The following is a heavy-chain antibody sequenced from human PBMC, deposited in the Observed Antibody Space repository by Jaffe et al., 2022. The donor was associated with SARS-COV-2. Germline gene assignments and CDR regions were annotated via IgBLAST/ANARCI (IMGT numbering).Heavy chain of an antibody. CDR3: ARAPSKIRYFDWLNMDV. CDR2: IYYSGST. Sequence: QVQLQESGPGLVKPSETLSLTCTVSGGSVSSGSYYWSWIRQPPGKGLEWIGYIYYSGSTNYNPSLKSRVTISVDTSKNQFSLKLSSVTAADTAVYYCARAPSKIRYFDWLNMDVWGKGTTVTVSS. CDR1: GGSVSSGSYY. V-gene: IGHV4-61*01. D-gene: IGHD3-9*01. J-gene: IGHJ6*03.